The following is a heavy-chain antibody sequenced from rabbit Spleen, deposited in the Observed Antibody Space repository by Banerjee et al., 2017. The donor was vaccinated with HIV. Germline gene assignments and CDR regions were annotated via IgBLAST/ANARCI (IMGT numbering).Heavy chain of an antibody. CDR2: IYAGSSDSI. V-gene: IGHV1S40*01. CDR1: RFSFSTNYW. Sequence: QSLEESGGDLVKPGASLALTCTASRFSFSTNYWICWVRQAPGKGLEWIASIYAGSSDSIYSATWAKGRFTISKTSSTTVTLQMTSLTVADTATYFCARDAGTSFSTYGMDLWGPGTLVTVS. D-gene: IGHD8-1*01. CDR3: ARDAGTSFSTYGMDL. J-gene: IGHJ6*01.